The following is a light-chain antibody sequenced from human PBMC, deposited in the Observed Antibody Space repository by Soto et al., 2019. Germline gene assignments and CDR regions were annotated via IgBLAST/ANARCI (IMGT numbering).Light chain of an antibody. J-gene: IGKJ2*01. V-gene: IGKV4-1*01. CDR3: QQYYNTPQYT. Sequence: DIVMTQSPDSLAVSLGERATINCKSSQNVLYKSNNENYLAWYQQKPGQPPKLLIYWASTRKPGVPDRFSGSGSGSDFTLTISRLQAEDVAVYYCQQYYNTPQYTFGQGTKLEI. CDR1: QNVLYKSNNENY. CDR2: WAS.